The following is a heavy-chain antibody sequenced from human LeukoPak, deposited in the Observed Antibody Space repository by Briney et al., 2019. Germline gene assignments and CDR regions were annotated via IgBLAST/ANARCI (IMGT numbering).Heavy chain of an antibody. CDR2: ISSSSSYI. Sequence: PGGSLRLSCAASGFTFSSYSMNWVRQAPGKGLEWVSSISSSSSYIYYADSVKGRFTISRDNAKNSLYLQMNSLRAEDTAVYYCAKVLSGEAVAAPDYWGQGTLVTVSS. J-gene: IGHJ4*02. D-gene: IGHD6-19*01. CDR3: AKVLSGEAVAAPDY. V-gene: IGHV3-21*01. CDR1: GFTFSSYS.